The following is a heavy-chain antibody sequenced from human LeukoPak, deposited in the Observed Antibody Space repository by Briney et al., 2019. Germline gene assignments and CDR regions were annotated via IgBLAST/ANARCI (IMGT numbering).Heavy chain of an antibody. CDR2: IYSGGST. J-gene: IGHJ3*02. D-gene: IGHD7-27*01. Sequence: GGSLRLSCAASGFTVSSNYMSWVRQAPGKGLEWVSVIYSGGSTYYADSVKGRFTISRDNYTAVYYCARGPRKRTIQELGIGAFDIWGQGTMVTVSS. V-gene: IGHV3-66*01. CDR1: GFTVSSNY. CDR3: AFDI.